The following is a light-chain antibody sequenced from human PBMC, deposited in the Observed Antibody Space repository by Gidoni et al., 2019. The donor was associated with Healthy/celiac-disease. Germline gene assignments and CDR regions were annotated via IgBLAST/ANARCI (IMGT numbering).Light chain of an antibody. CDR1: QSVSSN. V-gene: IGKV3-15*01. CDR3: QQYNNLPPYT. J-gene: IGKJ2*01. CDR2: VAS. Sequence: EIVMTQSPATLSVSPGERATLSCRASQSVSSNLAWYQQKPGQAPRLLIYVASTRATGIPARFSGSWSGTEFTLTISSLQSEDFAVYYCQQYNNLPPYTFGQGTKLEIK.